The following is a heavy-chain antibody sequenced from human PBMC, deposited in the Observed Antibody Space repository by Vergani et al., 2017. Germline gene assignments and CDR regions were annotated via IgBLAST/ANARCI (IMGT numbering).Heavy chain of an antibody. CDR2: IYYSGST. Sequence: QVQLQESGPGLVKPSETLSLTCTVPGGPISSYYWSWIRQPPGKGLEWIGYIYYSGSTNYNPSLKSRVTISVDTSKNQFSLKLSSVTAADTAVYYCARRWLRDGMDVWGQGTTVTVSS. CDR3: ARRWLRDGMDV. CDR1: GGPISSYY. D-gene: IGHD5-24*01. V-gene: IGHV4-59*01. J-gene: IGHJ6*02.